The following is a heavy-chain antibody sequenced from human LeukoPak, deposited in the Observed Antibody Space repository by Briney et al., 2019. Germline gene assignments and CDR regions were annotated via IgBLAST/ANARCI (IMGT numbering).Heavy chain of an antibody. J-gene: IGHJ6*03. CDR2: MNPNSGNT. CDR3: ARGHVVVVAAPYYYYYMDA. Sequence: GASVKVSCKASGYTFTSYDINWVRQATGQGLEWMGWMNPNSGNTGYAQKFQGRVTITRNTSISTAYMELSSLRSEDTAVYYCARGHVVVVAAPYYYYYMDAWGKGTTVTVSS. D-gene: IGHD2-15*01. V-gene: IGHV1-8*03. CDR1: GYTFTSYD.